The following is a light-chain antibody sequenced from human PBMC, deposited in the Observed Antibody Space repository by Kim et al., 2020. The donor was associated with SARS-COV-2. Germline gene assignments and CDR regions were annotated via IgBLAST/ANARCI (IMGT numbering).Light chain of an antibody. Sequence: DIVMTQSPLSLPVTPGEPASISCRSSQSLLHSNGYNYVDWYLQKPGQSPQLLIYLGSNRASGVPDWFSGSGSGTDFTLKISRVEAEDVGIYYCMQAVQIAITFGQGTRLEIK. CDR3: MQAVQIAIT. CDR1: QSLLHSNGYNY. CDR2: LGS. V-gene: IGKV2-28*01. J-gene: IGKJ5*01.